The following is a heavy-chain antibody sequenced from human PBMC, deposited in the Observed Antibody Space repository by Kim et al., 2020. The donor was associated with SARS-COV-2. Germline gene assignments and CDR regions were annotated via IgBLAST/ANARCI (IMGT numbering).Heavy chain of an antibody. CDR2: ISSSGSTI. D-gene: IGHD6-13*01. J-gene: IGHJ1*01. V-gene: IGHV3-11*01. CDR1: GFIFSDYC. Sequence: GGSLRLSCAASGFIFSDYCMSWIRQAPGKGLEWISYISSSGSTIYYADSVKGRFAISRDNARNSLYLEMNSLRAEDTAVYYCARDITAPGSTEYFHHWGQGTLVTVSS. CDR3: ARDITAPGSTEYFHH.